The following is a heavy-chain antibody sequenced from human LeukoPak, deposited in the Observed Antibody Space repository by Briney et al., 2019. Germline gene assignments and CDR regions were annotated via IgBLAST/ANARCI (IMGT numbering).Heavy chain of an antibody. CDR2: IYYSGST. J-gene: IGHJ4*02. CDR1: GGSISSSSYY. Sequence: KPSETLSLTCTVSGGSISSSSYYWAWIRQPPGKGLEWIGSIYYSGSTYYNPSLKSRVTISVDTSKNQFSLKLSSVTAADTAVYYCARVSTVTTSFDFDYWGQGTLVTVSS. D-gene: IGHD4-17*01. V-gene: IGHV4-39*07. CDR3: ARVSTVTTSFDFDY.